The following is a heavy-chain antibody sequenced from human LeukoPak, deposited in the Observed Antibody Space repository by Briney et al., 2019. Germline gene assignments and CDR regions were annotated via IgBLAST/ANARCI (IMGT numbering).Heavy chain of an antibody. CDR1: GGSISSYY. Sequence: PSETLSLTCTVSGGSISSYYWSWIRQPPGKGLEWIGYIYYSGSTNYNPSLKSQVTISVDTSKNQFSLKLSSVTAADTAVYYCARSSTSPLYYGMDVWGQGTTVTVSS. CDR2: IYYSGST. CDR3: ARSSTSPLYYGMDV. V-gene: IGHV4-59*08. J-gene: IGHJ6*02. D-gene: IGHD2-2*01.